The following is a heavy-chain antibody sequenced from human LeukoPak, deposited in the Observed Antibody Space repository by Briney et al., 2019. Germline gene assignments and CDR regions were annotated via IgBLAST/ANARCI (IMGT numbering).Heavy chain of an antibody. J-gene: IGHJ4*02. CDR2: ISSTSSYI. CDR1: GFTFSSYS. CDR3: ASSPPTVTSPYFDY. V-gene: IGHV3-21*01. Sequence: PGGSLRLSCAASGFTFSSYSMSWVRQAPGKGLEWVSSISSTSSYIYYADSEKGRFTISRDNAKNSLYLQMNSLRAEDTAVYYCASSPPTVTSPYFDYWGQGTLVTVSS. D-gene: IGHD4-17*01.